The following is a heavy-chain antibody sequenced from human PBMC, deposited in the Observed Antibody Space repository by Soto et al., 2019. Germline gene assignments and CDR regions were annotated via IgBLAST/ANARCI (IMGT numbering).Heavy chain of an antibody. D-gene: IGHD6-13*01. J-gene: IGHJ5*02. CDR2: INPNSGGT. CDR1: GYTFTGYY. CDR3: AYGIAAAGGWFDP. V-gene: IGHV1-2*02. Sequence: ASVKVSCKASGYTFTGYYMHWVRQAPGQGLEWMGWINPNSGGTNYAQKFQGRVTMTRDTSISTACMELSRLRSDDTAVYYCAYGIAAAGGWFDPWGQGTLVTVSS.